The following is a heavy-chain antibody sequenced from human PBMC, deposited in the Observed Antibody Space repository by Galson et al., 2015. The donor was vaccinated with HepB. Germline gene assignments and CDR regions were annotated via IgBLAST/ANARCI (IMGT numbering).Heavy chain of an antibody. CDR2: IWYDGTYK. CDR1: GFTFTSFN. J-gene: IGHJ4*02. CDR3: ARLSLGGRFDY. V-gene: IGHV3-33*01. Sequence: SLRLSCAASGFTFTSFNMHWVRQAPGKGLEWVAIIWYDGTYKYYADSVKGRFTISREDSKNTLYLQMNRLRAEDTAVYYCARLSLGGRFDYWGQGTLVTVSS.